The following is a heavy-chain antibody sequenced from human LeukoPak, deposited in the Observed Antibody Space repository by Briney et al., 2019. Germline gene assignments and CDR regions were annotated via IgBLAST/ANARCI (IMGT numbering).Heavy chain of an antibody. CDR2: IYHSGST. Sequence: SETLSLTCTVSGYSISSGYYWGWIRQPPGKGLEWIGSIYHSGSTYYNPSLKSRVTISVDTSKNQFSLKLSSVTAADTAVYYCARGATDILTGYYNNWFDPWGQGTLVTVSS. V-gene: IGHV4-38-2*02. D-gene: IGHD3-9*01. J-gene: IGHJ5*02. CDR1: GYSISSGYY. CDR3: ARGATDILTGYYNNWFDP.